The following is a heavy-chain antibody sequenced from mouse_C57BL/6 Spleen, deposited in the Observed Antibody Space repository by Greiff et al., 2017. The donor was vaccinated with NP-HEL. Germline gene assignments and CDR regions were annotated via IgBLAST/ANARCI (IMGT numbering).Heavy chain of an antibody. V-gene: IGHV2-2*01. D-gene: IGHD2-3*01. CDR1: GFSLTSYG. J-gene: IGHJ4*01. Sequence: VKLMESGPGLVQPSQSLSITCTVSGFSLTSYGVHWVRQSPGKGLEWLGVIWSGGSTDYNAAFISRLSISKDNSKSQVFFKMNSLQADDTAIYYCARNPFDGYYDYAMDYWGQGTSVTVSS. CDR3: ARNPFDGYYDYAMDY. CDR2: IWSGGST.